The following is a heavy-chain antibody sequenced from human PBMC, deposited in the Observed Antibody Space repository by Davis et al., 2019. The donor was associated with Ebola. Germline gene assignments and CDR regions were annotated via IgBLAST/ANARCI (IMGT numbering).Heavy chain of an antibody. D-gene: IGHD6-13*01. CDR1: GYTFTGYY. CDR3: ARPQRGYSSSSFDY. Sequence: AASAKVSCKASGYTFTGYYMHWVRQAPGQGLEWMGGIIPMFGVANYAQKFQGRVTITADESTSTAYMELSSLRSEDTAVYYCARPQRGYSSSSFDYWGQGTLVTVSS. J-gene: IGHJ4*02. CDR2: IIPMFGVA. V-gene: IGHV1-69*13.